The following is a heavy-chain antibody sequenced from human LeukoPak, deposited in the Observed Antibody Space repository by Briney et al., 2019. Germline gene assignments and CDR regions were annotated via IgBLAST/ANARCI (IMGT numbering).Heavy chain of an antibody. CDR2: INHSGST. CDR3: ARNAGTTRYYYGSGNSNWFDP. D-gene: IGHD3-10*01. J-gene: IGHJ5*02. V-gene: IGHV4-34*01. CDR1: GGSFSGYY. Sequence: SETLSLTCAVYGGSFSGYYWSWIRQPPGKGLEWIGEINHSGSTNYNPSLKSRVTISVDTSKNQFSLKLSSVTAADTAVYYCARNAGTTRYYYGSGNSNWFDPWGQGTLVTVSS.